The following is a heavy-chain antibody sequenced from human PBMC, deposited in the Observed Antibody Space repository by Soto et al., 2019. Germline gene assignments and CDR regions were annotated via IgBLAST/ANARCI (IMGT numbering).Heavy chain of an antibody. D-gene: IGHD5-12*01. CDR2: VDYTGSYT. J-gene: IGHJ4*02. CDR3: AKRSGGFSEFDY. CDR1: GFTFSGFA. Sequence: EVQLLESGGGLVQPGGSLRLSCAASGFTFSGFAMNWVRQPPGKGLEWVSSVDYTGSYTFYAASVKGRFTISRDNSKYMVYLELNSLRAEDTAVYYWAKRSGGFSEFDYRGQGTLVIVSS. V-gene: IGHV3-23*01.